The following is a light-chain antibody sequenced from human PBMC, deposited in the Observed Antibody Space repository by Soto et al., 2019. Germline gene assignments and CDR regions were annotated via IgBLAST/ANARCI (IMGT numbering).Light chain of an antibody. CDR1: QSVSSSY. J-gene: IGKJ1*01. Sequence: EIVLTQSPGNLSLSPGERATLSCIASQSVSSSYLAWYQQKPGQAPRLLIYGASSRATGIPDRFSGSGSGTDFTLTISRLEPEDFAVYYCQQYGTSSWTFGQGTKVDIK. V-gene: IGKV3-20*01. CDR3: QQYGTSSWT. CDR2: GAS.